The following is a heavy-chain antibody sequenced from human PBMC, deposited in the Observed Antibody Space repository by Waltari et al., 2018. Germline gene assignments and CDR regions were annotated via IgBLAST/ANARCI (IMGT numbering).Heavy chain of an antibody. Sequence: EVQLLESGGGLVQPGGSLRLSCAASGFLFTSYAMCWGGQAPGKGLEWVSGSSGSGGTTYYAASVKGRLTISRDNSNDTVYLQMNSLTAEDTAVYYCAKTQDFDFWSGSYFDHWGQGALVNVFS. V-gene: IGHV3-23*01. CDR3: AKTQDFDFWSGSYFDH. CDR1: GFLFTSYA. D-gene: IGHD3-3*01. CDR2: SSGSGGTT. J-gene: IGHJ4*02.